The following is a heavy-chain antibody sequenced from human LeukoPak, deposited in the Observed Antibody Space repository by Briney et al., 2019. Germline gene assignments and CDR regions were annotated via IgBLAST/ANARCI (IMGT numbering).Heavy chain of an antibody. J-gene: IGHJ5*02. Sequence: SETLSLTCTVSGGSISSYYWSWIRQPPGKGLEWIGYIYTSGSTNYNPSLKSRVTISVDTSKNQFSLKLSSVTAADTAVYYCARDPFLPHCSSTSCSYNWFDPWGQGTLVTVSS. D-gene: IGHD2-2*01. CDR1: GGSISSYY. V-gene: IGHV4-4*09. CDR2: IYTSGST. CDR3: ARDPFLPHCSSTSCSYNWFDP.